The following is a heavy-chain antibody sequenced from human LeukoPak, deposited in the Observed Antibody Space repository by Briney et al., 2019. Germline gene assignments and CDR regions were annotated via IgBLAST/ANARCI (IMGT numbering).Heavy chain of an antibody. CDR1: GYTFTGYY. J-gene: IGHJ4*02. V-gene: IGHV1-2*02. CDR3: ARATAMVTTFDY. Sequence: ASVKVSCKASGYTFTGYYMHWVRRAPGQGLEWMGWINPNSGGTNYAQKFQGRVTMTRDTSISTAYMELSRLRSDDTAVYYCARATAMVTTFDYWGQGTLVTVSS. D-gene: IGHD5-18*01. CDR2: INPNSGGT.